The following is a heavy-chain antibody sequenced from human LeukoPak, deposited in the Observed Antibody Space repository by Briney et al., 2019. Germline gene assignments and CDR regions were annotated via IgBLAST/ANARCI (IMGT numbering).Heavy chain of an antibody. V-gene: IGHV4-38-2*02. Sequence: PSETLSLTCAVSGYSIINSYYWGWIRQPPGKGLEWIGSIYHTGGTYYNPSLKSRVTISIDTSKNQFSLNLSSVTAADTAVYYGARDAQTYYYNTYGYYFEYWGQGILVTVSS. CDR2: IYHTGGT. D-gene: IGHD3-22*01. CDR3: ARDAQTYYYNTYGYYFEY. CDR1: GYSIINSYY. J-gene: IGHJ4*02.